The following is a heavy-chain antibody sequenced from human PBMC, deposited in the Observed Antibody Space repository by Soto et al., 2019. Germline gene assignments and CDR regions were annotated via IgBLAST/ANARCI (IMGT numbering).Heavy chain of an antibody. Sequence: QITLKESGPSLVRPTETLTLTCTFSGFSRITGVGVGWVRQPPGKALEWLAVIFWDKNDYYRPSLQTRVTISPDTSEDQGVLTLTNMDPEDTATYFCTQMYGSGSCGWYVPSWGQGTLGTVSS. CDR2: IFWDKND. V-gene: IGHV2-5*02. CDR3: TQMYGSGSCGWYVPS. CDR1: GFSRITGVG. J-gene: IGHJ5*02. D-gene: IGHD1-26*01.